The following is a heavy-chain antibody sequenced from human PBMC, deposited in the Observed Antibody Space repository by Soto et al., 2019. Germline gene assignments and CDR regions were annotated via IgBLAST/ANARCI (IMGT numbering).Heavy chain of an antibody. CDR1: GFTFSSYA. V-gene: IGHV3-64*01. J-gene: IGHJ5*02. CDR2: ISSNGGST. CDR3: ARERSSGYCSSTSCWGPNWFDP. Sequence: EVQLVESGGGLVQPGGSLRLSCAASGFTFSSYAMHWVRQAPGKGLEYVSAISSNGGSTYYANSVKGRFTISRDNSKNTLYLQMGRLRAEDMAVYYCARERSSGYCSSTSCWGPNWFDPWGQGTLVTVSS. D-gene: IGHD2-2*01.